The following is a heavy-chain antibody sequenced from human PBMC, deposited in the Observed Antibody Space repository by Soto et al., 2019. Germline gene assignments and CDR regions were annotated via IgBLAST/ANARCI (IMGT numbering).Heavy chain of an antibody. J-gene: IGHJ4*02. Sequence: GGSLRLSCAASGFTFDDYAMHLVRQAPGKGLECVSGISWNSGSIGYADSVKGRFTISRDNAKNSLYLQMNSLRAEDTALYYCEKASDSSSXYGYVDYWGQVNLVTVSS. V-gene: IGHV3-9*01. CDR3: EKASDSSSXYGYVDY. CDR1: GFTFDDYA. D-gene: IGHD6-13*01. CDR2: ISWNSGSI.